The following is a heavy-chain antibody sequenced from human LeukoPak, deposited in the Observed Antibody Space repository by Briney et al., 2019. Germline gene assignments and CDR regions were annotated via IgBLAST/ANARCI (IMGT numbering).Heavy chain of an antibody. CDR2: ISDYNGNT. D-gene: IGHD2-2*02. V-gene: IGHV1-18*04. J-gene: IGHJ6*03. Sequence: ASVKVPRKASGYTFTTYGISWVRHAPGQGLEWMGYISDYNGNTNYAQKLQDRVTMTTDTSTSTAYMELRSLRSDDTAVYYCARGRYCSSTSCYKVYYYYMDVWGKGTTVTVSS. CDR3: ARGRYCSSTSCYKVYYYYMDV. CDR1: GYTFTTYG.